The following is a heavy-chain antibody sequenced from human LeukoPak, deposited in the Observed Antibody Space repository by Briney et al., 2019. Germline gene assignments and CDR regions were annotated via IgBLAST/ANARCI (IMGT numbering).Heavy chain of an antibody. CDR1: GFTFFDFG. V-gene: IGHV3-23*01. D-gene: IGHD6-25*01. Sequence: GGSLRLSCAASGFTFFDFGMSWVRQAPGKGLEWVSAISGSGGAAYSADSVKGRFTISRDNSNNTLYLEMSGLRLDDTAVYYCARDDWITSGRLDPWGQGTLVTVSS. CDR3: ARDDWITSGRLDP. J-gene: IGHJ5*02. CDR2: ISGSGGAA.